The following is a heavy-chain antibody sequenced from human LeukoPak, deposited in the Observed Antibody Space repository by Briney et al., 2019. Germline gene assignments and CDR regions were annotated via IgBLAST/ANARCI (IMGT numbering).Heavy chain of an antibody. J-gene: IGHJ4*02. CDR3: AKDLTAWFGGLDY. Sequence: HPGGSLRLPCAASGFTFSSYAMSWVRQAPGKGLEWVSAISGSGGSTYYADSVKGRFTISRDNSKNTLYLQMNSLRAEDTAVYYCAKDLTAWFGGLDYWGQGTLVTVSS. D-gene: IGHD3-10*01. CDR1: GFTFSSYA. CDR2: ISGSGGST. V-gene: IGHV3-23*01.